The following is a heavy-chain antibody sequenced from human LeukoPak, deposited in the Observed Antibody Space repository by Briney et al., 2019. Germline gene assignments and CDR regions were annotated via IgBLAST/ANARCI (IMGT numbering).Heavy chain of an antibody. CDR1: GGSISSSNYY. J-gene: IGHJ4*02. V-gene: IGHV4-39*01. CDR2: IYYSGST. D-gene: IGHD3-22*01. CDR3: ARGPRPYYYDSSGYYY. Sequence: KPSETLSLTCTVSGGSISSSNYYWGWIRQPPGKGLEWIGSIYYSGSTYYNPSLKSRVTISVDTSKNQFSLKLSSVTAADTAVYYCARGPRPYYYDSSGYYYWGQGTLVTVSS.